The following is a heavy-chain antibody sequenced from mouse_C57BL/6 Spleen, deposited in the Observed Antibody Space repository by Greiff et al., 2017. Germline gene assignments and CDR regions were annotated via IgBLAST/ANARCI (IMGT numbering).Heavy chain of an antibody. D-gene: IGHD1-1*01. CDR2: IHPNSGST. J-gene: IGHJ1*03. CDR1: GYTFTSYW. V-gene: IGHV1-64*01. Sequence: QVQLQQPGAELVKPGASVKLSCKASGYTFTSYWMHWVKQRPGQGLEWIGMIHPNSGSTNYNEKFKSKATLTVDKSSSTAYMQLSSLTSEDSAVYYWARRDGTTVVARYGDVWGTGTTVTVSS. CDR3: ARRDGTTVVARYGDV.